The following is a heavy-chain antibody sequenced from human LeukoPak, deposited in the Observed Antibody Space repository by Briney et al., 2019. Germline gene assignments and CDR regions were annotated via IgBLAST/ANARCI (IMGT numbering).Heavy chain of an antibody. V-gene: IGHV3-30*04. Sequence: GGSLRLSCAASGFTFSSYAMHWVRQAPGKGLEWVAVISYDGSNKYYADSVKGRFTISRDNSKNALYLQMNSLRAEDTAVYYCARPSRGYSYGYAPFDYWGQGTLVTVSS. J-gene: IGHJ4*02. CDR2: ISYDGSNK. CDR3: ARPSRGYSYGYAPFDY. CDR1: GFTFSSYA. D-gene: IGHD5-18*01.